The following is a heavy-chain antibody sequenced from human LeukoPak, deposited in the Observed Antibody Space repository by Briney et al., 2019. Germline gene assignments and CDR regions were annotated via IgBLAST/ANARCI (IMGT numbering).Heavy chain of an antibody. CDR1: GGTFISYA. CDR2: IIPIFGTA. J-gene: IGHJ4*02. V-gene: IGHV1-69*01. CDR3: AREPYYGSGGTEHTFDY. D-gene: IGHD3-10*01. Sequence: SVKVSCTASGGTFISYAISWVRQAPGQGLEWMGGIIPIFGTANYAQKFQGRVTITADESTSTAYMELSSLRSEDTAVYYCAREPYYGSGGTEHTFDYWGQGTLVTVSS.